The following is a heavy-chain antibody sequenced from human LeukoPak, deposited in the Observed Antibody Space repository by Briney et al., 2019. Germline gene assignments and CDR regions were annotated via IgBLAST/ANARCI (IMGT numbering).Heavy chain of an antibody. V-gene: IGHV1-69*13. Sequence: SVKVSCKASGGTFSSYAISWVRQAPGQGLEWMGGIIPIFGTANYAQKSQGRVTITADESTSTAYIELSSLRSEDTAVYYCARAGAGDYYDSSGYYYWGQGTLVTVSS. CDR2: IIPIFGTA. J-gene: IGHJ4*02. CDR3: ARAGAGDYYDSSGYYY. CDR1: GGTFSSYA. D-gene: IGHD3-22*01.